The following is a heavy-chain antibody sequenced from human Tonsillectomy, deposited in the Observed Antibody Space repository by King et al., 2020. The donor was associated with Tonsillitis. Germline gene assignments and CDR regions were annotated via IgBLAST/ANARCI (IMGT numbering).Heavy chain of an antibody. CDR2: IKQDGSEK. J-gene: IGHJ6*02. V-gene: IGHV3-7*01. CDR1: GFTFSSYW. Sequence: VQLVESGGGLVQPGGSLRLSCAASGFTFSSYWMSWVRQAPGKGLEWVANIKQDGSEKYYVDSVKGRFTISRDNAKNSLYLQMNSLRAEDTAVYYCARDVHMIEHKDYDYGMDVWGQGTTVTVSS. D-gene: IGHD3-22*01. CDR3: ARDVHMIEHKDYDYGMDV.